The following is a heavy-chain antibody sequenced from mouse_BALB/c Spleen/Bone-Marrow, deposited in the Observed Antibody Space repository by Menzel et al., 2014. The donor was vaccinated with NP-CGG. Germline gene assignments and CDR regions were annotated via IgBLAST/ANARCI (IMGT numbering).Heavy chain of an antibody. Sequence: EVNVVESGGGLVQPGVSRKLSCAASGFTFSSFGLQWVCQAPEKGLEWVAYISSGSGTIYYADTVKGRFTTSKYNPKSPLFLQMTSLRAEDGAMYYCASGGNYAWFAYWGQGTLGTVSA. CDR3: ASGGNYAWFAY. CDR2: ISSGSGTI. CDR1: GFTFSSFG. V-gene: IGHV5-17*02. D-gene: IGHD2-1*01. J-gene: IGHJ3*01.